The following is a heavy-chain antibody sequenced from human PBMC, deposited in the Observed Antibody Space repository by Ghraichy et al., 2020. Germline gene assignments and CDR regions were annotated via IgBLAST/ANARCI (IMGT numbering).Heavy chain of an antibody. D-gene: IGHD3-3*01. V-gene: IGHV4-39*01. CDR1: GGSISSSSYY. CDR2: IYYSGST. J-gene: IGHJ4*02. Sequence: SETLSLTCTVSGGSISSSSYYWGWIRQPPGKGLEWIGSIYYSGSTYYNPSLKSRVTISVDTSKNQFSLKLSSVTAADTAVYYCARQNRPQYYDFWSGYSFGSYFDYWGQGTLVTVSS. CDR3: ARQNRPQYYDFWSGYSFGSYFDY.